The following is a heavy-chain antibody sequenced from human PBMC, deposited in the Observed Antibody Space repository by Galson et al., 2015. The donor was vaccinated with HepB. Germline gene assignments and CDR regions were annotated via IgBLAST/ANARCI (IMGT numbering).Heavy chain of an antibody. V-gene: IGHV1-18*01. J-gene: IGHJ5*02. CDR1: GYTFTDYD. CDR2: ISAYNRNT. Sequence: SVKVSCKASGYTFTDYDINWVRQAPGQGLEWMGWISAYNRNTEYAQKFQGRVTMTVDTSTNTAYMELRSLRSDDSAVYYCARGARVEQKLVIWLDRWGQGTLVTVSS. D-gene: IGHD1/OR15-1a*01. CDR3: ARGARVEQKLVIWLDR.